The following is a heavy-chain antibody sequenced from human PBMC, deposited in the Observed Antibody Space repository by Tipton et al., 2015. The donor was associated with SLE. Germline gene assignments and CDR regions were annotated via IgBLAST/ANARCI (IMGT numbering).Heavy chain of an antibody. Sequence: TLSLTCTVSGGSITSYYWSWIRQPPGKGLEWIGYIYYSGSTNYNPSLMSRVTISLDTSKNQFSLKLSSVTAADTAVYYCARHRGFLEWLNWFDPWGQGTLVTVSS. V-gene: IGHV4-59*08. J-gene: IGHJ5*02. CDR3: ARHRGFLEWLNWFDP. D-gene: IGHD3-3*01. CDR2: IYYSGST. CDR1: GGSITSYY.